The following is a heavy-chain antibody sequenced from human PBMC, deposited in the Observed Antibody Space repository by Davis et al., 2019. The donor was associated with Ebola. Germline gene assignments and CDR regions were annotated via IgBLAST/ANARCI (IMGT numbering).Heavy chain of an antibody. CDR1: GFTVSSNH. D-gene: IGHD3-9*01. J-gene: IGHJ3*01. CDR3: AKDLASDWFAGNAFDF. V-gene: IGHV3-53*01. Sequence: GGSLRLSCAASGFTVSSNHMSWVRQAPGKGLEWVSVIYDHSTAYADSVKGRFTISRDNFKNTLYLQINNLRVEDTAVYYCAKDLASDWFAGNAFDFWGQGTVVAVSS. CDR2: IYDHST.